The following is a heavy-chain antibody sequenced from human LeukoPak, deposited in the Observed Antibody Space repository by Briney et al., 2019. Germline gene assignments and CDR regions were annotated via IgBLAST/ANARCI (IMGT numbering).Heavy chain of an antibody. D-gene: IGHD6-19*01. CDR2: INHSGGT. J-gene: IGHJ1*01. CDR3: AGPAVAGNPFQH. Sequence: SETLSLTCAVYGGSFSGYYWSWIRQPPGKGLEWIGEINHSGGTNYNPSLKSRFTISVDTSKNQFSLKLSPVTAADTAVYYCAGPAVAGNPFQHWGQGTLVTVSS. V-gene: IGHV4-34*01. CDR1: GGSFSGYY.